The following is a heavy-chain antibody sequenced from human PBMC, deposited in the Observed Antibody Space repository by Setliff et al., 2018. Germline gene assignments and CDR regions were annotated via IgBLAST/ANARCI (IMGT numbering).Heavy chain of an antibody. CDR2: INPSGGGT. J-gene: IGHJ3*02. D-gene: IGHD6-19*01. Sequence: ASVKVSCKTSGYTFIYYYIHWVRQAPGQGLEWMGLINPSGGGTIYARKFQGRVTMARETSTSTVYMELSGLRSEDTAVYYCARVYLAGSGWDKANALDIWGQGTMVTVSS. V-gene: IGHV1-46*03. CDR1: GYTFIYYY. CDR3: ARVYLAGSGWDKANALDI.